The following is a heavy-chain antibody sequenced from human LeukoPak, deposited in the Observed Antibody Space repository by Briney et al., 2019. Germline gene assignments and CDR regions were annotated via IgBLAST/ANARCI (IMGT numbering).Heavy chain of an antibody. CDR3: LATYYYDSSGLGYFDS. V-gene: IGHV3-15*01. CDR1: GFTFSNAW. D-gene: IGHD3-22*01. Sequence: PGGSLRLSCAASGFTFSNAWMSWVRQAPGKGLEWVGRIKSKTDGGTTDYAAPVKGRFTISRDDSKNTLYLQMNSLKTEDTAVYSCLATYYYDSSGLGYFDSWGQGTLVTVSS. CDR2: IKSKTDGGTT. J-gene: IGHJ4*02.